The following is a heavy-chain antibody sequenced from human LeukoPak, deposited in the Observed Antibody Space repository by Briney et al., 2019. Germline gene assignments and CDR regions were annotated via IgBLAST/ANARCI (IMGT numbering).Heavy chain of an antibody. V-gene: IGHV3-7*01. Sequence: GGSLRLSCAASGFTFSNYWMTWVRQAPGKGLEWVADIKYGGSEEHYVDSVKGRFTISRDNAKNSLYLQMNSLRAEDTAMYYCARDASPGDILTGYYDAFDIWGQGTMVTVSS. J-gene: IGHJ3*02. D-gene: IGHD3-9*01. CDR1: GFTFSNYW. CDR2: IKYGGSEE. CDR3: ARDASPGDILTGYYDAFDI.